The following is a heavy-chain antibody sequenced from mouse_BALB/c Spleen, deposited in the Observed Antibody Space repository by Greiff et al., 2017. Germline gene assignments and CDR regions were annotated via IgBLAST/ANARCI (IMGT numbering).Heavy chain of an antibody. CDR1: GYSITSDYA. Sequence: EVHLVESGPGLVKPSQSLSLTCTVTGYSITSDYAWNWIRQFPGNKLEWMGYISYSGSTSYNPSLKSRISITRDTSKNQFFLQLNSVTTEDTATYYCASSLLRPFAYWGQGTLVTVSA. D-gene: IGHD1-2*01. CDR2: ISYSGST. V-gene: IGHV3-2*02. J-gene: IGHJ3*01. CDR3: ASSLLRPFAY.